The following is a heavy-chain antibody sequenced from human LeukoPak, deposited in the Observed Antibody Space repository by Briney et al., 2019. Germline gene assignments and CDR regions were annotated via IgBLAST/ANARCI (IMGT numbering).Heavy chain of an antibody. J-gene: IGHJ5*02. V-gene: IGHV4-61*08. CDR1: GGSISSGGYY. D-gene: IGHD4-17*01. Sequence: PSETLSLTCTVSGGSISSGGYYWSWIRQPPGKGLEWIGYIYYSGSTNYNPSLKSRVTISVDTSKNQFSLKLSSVTAADTAVYYCARGPRGNYGDYYRTWGQGTLVTVSS. CDR3: ARGPRGNYGDYYRT. CDR2: IYYSGST.